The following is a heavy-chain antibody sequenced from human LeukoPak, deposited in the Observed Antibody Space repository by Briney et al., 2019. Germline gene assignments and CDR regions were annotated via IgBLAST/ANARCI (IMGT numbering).Heavy chain of an antibody. CDR3: ARAIRNQLLSDH. J-gene: IGHJ4*02. Sequence: SVKVSCKTSGGTFSSYAISWVRQAPGQGLEWMGGIIPISGTTNNAQKFQGRVTITADESTSTAYMELSSLRSEDTAVYYCARAIRNQLLSDHWGPGTLVTVSS. D-gene: IGHD2-2*01. CDR2: IIPISGTT. V-gene: IGHV1-69*13. CDR1: GGTFSSYA.